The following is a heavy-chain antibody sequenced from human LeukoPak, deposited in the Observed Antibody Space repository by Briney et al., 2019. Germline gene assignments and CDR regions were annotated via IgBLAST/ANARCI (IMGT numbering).Heavy chain of an antibody. D-gene: IGHD1-26*01. CDR1: GGSISSSNW. V-gene: IGHV4-4*02. CDR2: IYHSGST. Sequence: SETLSLTCAVSGGSISSSNWWSWVRQPPGKGLEWIGEIYHSGSTNYNPSLKSRVTISVDTSKNQFSLKLSSVTAADTAVYYCARGSYVWELPFDYWGQGTLVTVSS. J-gene: IGHJ4*02. CDR3: ARGSYVWELPFDY.